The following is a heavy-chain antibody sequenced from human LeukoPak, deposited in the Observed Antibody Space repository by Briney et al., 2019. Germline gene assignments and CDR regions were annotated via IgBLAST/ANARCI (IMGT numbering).Heavy chain of an antibody. Sequence: PGGSLGLSCAAPGFTLNGYWMHWVRQAPGKGLVWVSRINSDGSTTSYADSVKGRFTISRDNSKNTLYLQMNSLRAEDTAVYYCAKDHTFWEYSSRRDYFDYWGQGTLVTVSS. V-gene: IGHV3-74*01. J-gene: IGHJ4*02. CDR1: GFTLNGYW. CDR2: INSDGSTT. CDR3: AKDHTFWEYSSRRDYFDY. D-gene: IGHD6-6*01.